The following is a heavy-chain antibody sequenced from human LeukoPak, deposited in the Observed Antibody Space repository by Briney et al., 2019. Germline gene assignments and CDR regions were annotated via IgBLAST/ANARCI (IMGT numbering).Heavy chain of an antibody. CDR1: GFTFDDYA. D-gene: IGHD3-10*01. CDR3: AKDIDAYYYGSGLFDP. CDR2: ISWNSGSI. J-gene: IGHJ5*02. V-gene: IGHV3-9*01. Sequence: QTGGSLRLSCAASGFTFDDYAMHWVRQAPGKGLEWVSGISWNSGSIGYADSVKGRFTISRDNAKNSLYLQMNSLRAEDTALYYCAKDIDAYYYGSGLFDPWGQGTLVTVSS.